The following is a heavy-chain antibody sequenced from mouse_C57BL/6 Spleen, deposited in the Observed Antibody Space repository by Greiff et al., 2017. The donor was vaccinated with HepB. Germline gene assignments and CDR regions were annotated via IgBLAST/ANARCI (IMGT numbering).Heavy chain of an antibody. J-gene: IGHJ4*01. Sequence: EVKLMESGGGLVKPGGSLKLSCAASGFTFSSYAMSWVRQTPEKRLEWVATISDGGSYTYYPDNVKGRFTISRDNAKNNLYLQMSHLKSEDTAMYYCAREGYGYDGNYYAMDYWGQGTSVTVSS. D-gene: IGHD2-2*01. CDR3: AREGYGYDGNYYAMDY. V-gene: IGHV5-4*01. CDR2: ISDGGSYT. CDR1: GFTFSSYA.